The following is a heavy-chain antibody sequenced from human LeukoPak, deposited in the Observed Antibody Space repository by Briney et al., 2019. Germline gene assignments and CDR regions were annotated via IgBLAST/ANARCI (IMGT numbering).Heavy chain of an antibody. J-gene: IGHJ3*02. CDR1: GYTFTGYY. Sequence: GASVKVSCKASGYTFTGYYMHWVRQAPGQGLEWMGWINPNSGGTNYAQKFQGRVTMTRDTSISTAYMELSRLRSDDTAVYYCARLVFIAVAGTVGAFDIWGQGTMVTVSS. CDR3: ARLVFIAVAGTVGAFDI. D-gene: IGHD6-19*01. CDR2: INPNSGGT. V-gene: IGHV1-2*02.